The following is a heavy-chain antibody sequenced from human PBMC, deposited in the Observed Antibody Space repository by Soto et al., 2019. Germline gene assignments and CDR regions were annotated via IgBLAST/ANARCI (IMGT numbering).Heavy chain of an antibody. V-gene: IGHV6-1*01. CDR2: TYYRSKWYN. D-gene: IGHD6-19*01. Sequence: KQSPTLSLTCAISGDSVSSNSAAWNWIRQSPSRGLEWLGRTYYRSKWYNDYAVSVKSRITINPDTSKNQFSLQLNSVTPEDTAVYYCARDLVAGQGNAFDIWGQGTMVTVSS. CDR1: GDSVSSNSAA. CDR3: ARDLVAGQGNAFDI. J-gene: IGHJ3*02.